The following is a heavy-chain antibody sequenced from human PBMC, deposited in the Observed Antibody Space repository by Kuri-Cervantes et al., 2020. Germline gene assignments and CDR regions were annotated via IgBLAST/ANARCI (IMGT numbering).Heavy chain of an antibody. CDR2: IYYNGST. V-gene: IGHV4-61*01. J-gene: IGHJ6*04. Sequence: ESLKISCTVSGVSVSINSYYWNWIRQPPGKGLEWIGSIYYNGSTNYNPSLWSRATISVDTSKNQFSLKLSSVTAADTAVYYCARVAVTSGTLLDVWGKGTTVTVSS. D-gene: IGHD4-17*01. CDR1: GVSVSINSYY. CDR3: ARVAVTSGTLLDV.